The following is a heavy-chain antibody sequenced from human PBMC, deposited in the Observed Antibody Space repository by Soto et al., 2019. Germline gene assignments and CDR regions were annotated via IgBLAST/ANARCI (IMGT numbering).Heavy chain of an antibody. Sequence: GGSLRLSCAASGFTFSSYAMSWVRQAPGKGLEWVSAISGSGGSTYYADSVKGRFTISRDNSKNTLYLQMNSLRAEDTAVYYCAKIISAWIYKGSLRLDYWGQGTLVTVSS. CDR2: ISGSGGST. D-gene: IGHD5-12*01. V-gene: IGHV3-23*01. J-gene: IGHJ4*02. CDR3: AKIISAWIYKGSLRLDY. CDR1: GFTFSSYA.